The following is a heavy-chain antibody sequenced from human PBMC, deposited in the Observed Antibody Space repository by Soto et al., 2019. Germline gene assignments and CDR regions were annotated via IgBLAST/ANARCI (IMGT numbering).Heavy chain of an antibody. CDR1: GFTFSSYS. V-gene: IGHV3-21*01. D-gene: IGHD3-22*01. Sequence: SLRLSCAASGFTFSSYSMNWVRQAPGKGLEWVSSISSSSSYIYYADSVKGRFTISRGNAKNSLYLQMNRMRAEDTAVYYCARDTHDSSGYPRDDYFDYWGQGTMVTVYS. CDR3: ARDTHDSSGYPRDDYFDY. CDR2: ISSSSSYI. J-gene: IGHJ4*02.